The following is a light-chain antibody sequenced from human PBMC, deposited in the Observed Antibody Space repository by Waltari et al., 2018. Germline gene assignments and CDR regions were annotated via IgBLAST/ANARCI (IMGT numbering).Light chain of an antibody. CDR3: MQAVQGLS. CDR2: AAS. CDR1: QSISNY. J-gene: IGKJ4*01. Sequence: DIQMTQYPSSLSASVGDRVTITCRASQSISNYLNWYQQKPGRVPKLLIYAASNLQSGVPSRFSGSGSGTDFTLKISRVEAEDVGVYYCMQAVQGLSFGGGTKVET. V-gene: IGKV1-39*01.